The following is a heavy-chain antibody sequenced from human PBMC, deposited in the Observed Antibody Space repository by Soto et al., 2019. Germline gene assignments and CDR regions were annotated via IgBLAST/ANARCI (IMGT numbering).Heavy chain of an antibody. CDR3: AREVATIPYYYYYGMDV. D-gene: IGHD5-12*01. Sequence: GGSLRLSCAASGFTFSSYSMNWVRQAPGKGLEWVSSISSSSSYIYYADSVKGRFTISRDNAKNSLYLQMNSLRAEDTAVYYCAREVATIPYYYYYGMDVWGQGTTVTVSS. CDR1: GFTFSSYS. J-gene: IGHJ6*02. V-gene: IGHV3-21*01. CDR2: ISSSSSYI.